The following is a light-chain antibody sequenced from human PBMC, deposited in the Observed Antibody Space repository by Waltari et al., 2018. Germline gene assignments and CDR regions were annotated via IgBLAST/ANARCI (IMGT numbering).Light chain of an antibody. CDR3: QTGGHGTWV. CDR2: INSDGSH. J-gene: IGLJ3*02. CDR1: SGHSTNV. Sequence: QLVLTQSPSASASLGASVKLTCTLDSGHSTNVIAWLQQQPEKGPRYLMKINSDGSHVKGDEVPGRFSGSCSGAERYLTISSLQSEDEADYYCQTGGHGTWVFGGGTKLTVL. V-gene: IGLV4-69*01.